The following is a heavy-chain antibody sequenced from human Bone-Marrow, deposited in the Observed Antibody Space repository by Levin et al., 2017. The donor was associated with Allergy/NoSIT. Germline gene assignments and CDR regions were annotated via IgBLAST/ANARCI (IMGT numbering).Heavy chain of an antibody. CDR2: IKQDGSEK. D-gene: IGHD6-13*01. Sequence: GESLKISCAASGFTFSSYWMSWVRQAPGKGLEWVANIKQDGSEKYYVDSVKGRFTISRDNAKNSLYLQMNSLRAEDTAVYYCARDLEQLDYYYYGMDVWGQGTTVTVSS. CDR3: ARDLEQLDYYYYGMDV. J-gene: IGHJ6*02. V-gene: IGHV3-7*01. CDR1: GFTFSSYW.